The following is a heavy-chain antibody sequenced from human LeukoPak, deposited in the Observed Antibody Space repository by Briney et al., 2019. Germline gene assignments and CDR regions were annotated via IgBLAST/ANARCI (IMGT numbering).Heavy chain of an antibody. J-gene: IGHJ4*02. CDR2: ISYDGSNK. D-gene: IGHD3-22*01. CDR3: AKDSNYYDSSGESDY. Sequence: GGSLRLSCAASGFTFSSYGMPWVRQAPGKGLEWVAVISYDGSNKYYADSVKGRFTISRDNSKNTLYLQMNSLRAEDTAVYYCAKDSNYYDSSGESDYWGQGTLVTVSS. CDR1: GFTFSSYG. V-gene: IGHV3-30*18.